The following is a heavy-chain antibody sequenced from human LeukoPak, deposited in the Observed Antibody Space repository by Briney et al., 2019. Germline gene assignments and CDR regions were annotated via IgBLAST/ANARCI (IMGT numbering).Heavy chain of an antibody. V-gene: IGHV3-66*02. CDR2: IYSGGST. CDR3: ASWGKGYCSSTSCYGYAFDI. CDR1: GFTVSSNY. Sequence: GGSLRLSCAASGFTVSSNYMSWVRQAPGKGLEWVSVIYSGGSTYYADSVKGRSTISRDNSKNTLYLQMNSLRAEDTAVYYCASWGKGYCSSTSCYGYAFDIWGQGTMVTVSS. D-gene: IGHD2-2*01. J-gene: IGHJ3*02.